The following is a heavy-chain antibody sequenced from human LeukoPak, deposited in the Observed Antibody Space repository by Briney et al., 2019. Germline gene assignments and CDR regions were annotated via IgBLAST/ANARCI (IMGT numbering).Heavy chain of an antibody. CDR2: ISSSSSYI. J-gene: IGHJ4*02. V-gene: IGHV3-21*01. CDR3: AKGRPGIAAAGPTDY. Sequence: PGGSLRLSCAASGLTFSTYSMNWVRQAPGKGLEWVSSISSSSSYIYYADSVRGRFTISRDNSKNTLYLQMNSLRAENTAVYYCAKGRPGIAAAGPTDYWGQGTLVTVSS. D-gene: IGHD6-13*01. CDR1: GLTFSTYS.